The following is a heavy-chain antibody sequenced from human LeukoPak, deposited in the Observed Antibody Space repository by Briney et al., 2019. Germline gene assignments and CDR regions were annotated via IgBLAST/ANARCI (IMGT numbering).Heavy chain of an antibody. V-gene: IGHV4-39*07. CDR3: ARATLYSPKHNVILRYPRGSGGYFDY. J-gene: IGHJ4*02. CDR2: INHSGST. Sequence: PSETLSLTCNVSGGSIDGHTFYWDWIRQPPGKGLEWIGEINHSGSTNYNPSLKSRVTISVDTSKNQFSLKLSSVTAADTAVYYCARATLYSPKHNVILRYPRGSGGYFDYWGQGTLVTVSS. D-gene: IGHD3-9*01. CDR1: GGSIDGHTFY.